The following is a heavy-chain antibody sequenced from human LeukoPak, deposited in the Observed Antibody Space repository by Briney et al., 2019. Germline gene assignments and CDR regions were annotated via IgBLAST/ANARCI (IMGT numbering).Heavy chain of an antibody. CDR3: AKRWDVRYSDY. CDR1: GFTFSIYA. D-gene: IGHD1-26*01. V-gene: IGHV3-23*01. Sequence: GGSLRLSCAASGFTFSIYAMTWIRQAPGKGLEWVSSISGSGTTYYADSVKGRFTISRDNSKNTLYLQMNSLRVEDTAVYYCAKRWDVRYSDYWGQGTLVTVSS. J-gene: IGHJ4*02. CDR2: ISGSGTT.